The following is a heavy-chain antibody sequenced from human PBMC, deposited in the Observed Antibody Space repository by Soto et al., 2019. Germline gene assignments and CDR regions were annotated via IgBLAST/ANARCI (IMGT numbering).Heavy chain of an antibody. Sequence: GGSLRLSCAASGFTVSSNYMSWVRQAPGKGLEWVSVIYSGGSTYYADSVKGRFTISRDNSKNTLYLQMNSLRAEDTAVYYCARGIYGSGSRRMDVWGKGTTVTVSS. J-gene: IGHJ6*04. CDR1: GFTVSSNY. V-gene: IGHV3-66*01. CDR2: IYSGGST. CDR3: ARGIYGSGSRRMDV. D-gene: IGHD3-10*01.